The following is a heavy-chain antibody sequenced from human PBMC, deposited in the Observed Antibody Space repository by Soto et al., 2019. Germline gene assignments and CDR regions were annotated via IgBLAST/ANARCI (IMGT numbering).Heavy chain of an antibody. CDR1: GFTFSSYG. CDR3: AKDEGMIAARPQFDY. V-gene: IGHV3-30*18. CDR2: ISYDGSNK. J-gene: IGHJ4*02. Sequence: GGSLRLSCAASGFTFSSYGMHWVRQSPGKGLEWVAVISYDGSNKYYADSVKGRFTISRDNSKNTLYLQMNSLRAEDTAVYYCAKDEGMIAARPQFDYWGQGTLVTVSS. D-gene: IGHD6-6*01.